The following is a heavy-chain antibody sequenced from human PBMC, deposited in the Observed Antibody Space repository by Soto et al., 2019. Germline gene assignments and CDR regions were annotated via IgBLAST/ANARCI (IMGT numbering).Heavy chain of an antibody. D-gene: IGHD2-2*01. Sequence: ASVKVSCKASGYTSTSYDINWVRQATGQGLEWMGWMNPNSGNTGYAQKFQGRVTMTRNTSISTAYMELSSLRSEDTAVYYCARYFYCSSTSCYFDAFDIWGQGTMVTVSS. CDR1: GYTSTSYD. V-gene: IGHV1-8*01. CDR2: MNPNSGNT. J-gene: IGHJ3*02. CDR3: ARYFYCSSTSCYFDAFDI.